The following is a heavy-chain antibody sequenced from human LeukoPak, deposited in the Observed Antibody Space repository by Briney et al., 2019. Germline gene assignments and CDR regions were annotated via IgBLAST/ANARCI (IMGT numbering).Heavy chain of an antibody. Sequence: SETLSLTCTVPGGSISSYYWSWIRQPPGKGLEWIGYTYYTGSTNYNPSLKSRVTISVDTSKNQVSLKLSSVTAADTAVYYCARDYTMTHAFDIWGQGTMVTVSS. CDR2: TYYTGST. V-gene: IGHV4-59*01. CDR1: GGSISSYY. D-gene: IGHD3-22*01. J-gene: IGHJ3*02. CDR3: ARDYTMTHAFDI.